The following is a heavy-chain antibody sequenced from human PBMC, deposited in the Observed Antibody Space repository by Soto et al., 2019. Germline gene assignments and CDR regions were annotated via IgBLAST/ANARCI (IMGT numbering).Heavy chain of an antibody. J-gene: IGHJ5*02. CDR1: GYTFTDYY. V-gene: IGHV1-2*02. Sequence: ASVKVSCKTSGYTFTDYYIHWVRQAPGQGLEWMGWINPHSGDTKYAQRFQARVTMTRDTSISTAYMELRRLRSDDRAAYYCARDTRTSWSWFEPWGQGTLVIVSS. D-gene: IGHD6-13*01. CDR2: INPHSGDT. CDR3: ARDTRTSWSWFEP.